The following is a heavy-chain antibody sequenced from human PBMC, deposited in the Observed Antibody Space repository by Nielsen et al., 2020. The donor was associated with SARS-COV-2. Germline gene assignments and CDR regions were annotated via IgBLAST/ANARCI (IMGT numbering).Heavy chain of an antibody. J-gene: IGHJ4*02. CDR1: GFRFSDYV. Sequence: GESLKISCAASGFRFSDYVMHWVRQAPGKGLEWVAVIWFDGRKEDYGDSVKGRFTVSRDNSKSTVFLQMNNLRADDTAVYYCARDLGGYEGDYFDSWGQGTLVTVSA. CDR3: ARDLGGYEGDYFDS. D-gene: IGHD1-26*01. CDR2: IWFDGRKE. V-gene: IGHV3-33*01.